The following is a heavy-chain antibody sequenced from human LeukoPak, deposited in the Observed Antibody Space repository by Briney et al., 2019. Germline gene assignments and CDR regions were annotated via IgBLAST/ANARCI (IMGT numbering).Heavy chain of an antibody. J-gene: IGHJ4*02. CDR2: LYYSGSI. CDR3: ARGNGGPTYFDF. CDR1: GVFISSGAYS. Sequence: SETLSLTCTVSGVFISSGAYSWNWLRQHPGKGLEWIGYLYYSGSIYYNPSLKSRVIMSVDASKNQFSLKMTSVTAADTAVYFCARGNGGPTYFDFWGQGTLVTVSS. D-gene: IGHD4-23*01. V-gene: IGHV4-31*03.